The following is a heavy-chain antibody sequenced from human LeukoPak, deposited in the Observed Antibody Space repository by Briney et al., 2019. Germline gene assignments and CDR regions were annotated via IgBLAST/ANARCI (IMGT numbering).Heavy chain of an antibody. V-gene: IGHV3-13*01. CDR1: GFTFSRYE. D-gene: IGHD3-22*01. CDR2: IGTSGDT. CDR3: VREDRGSSGTDAFDI. J-gene: IGHJ3*02. Sequence: GWSLRLSCAASGFTFSRYEMHWVRQATGKGLEWVSAIGTSGDTYYAGSVKGRFTISRENAKNSLYLQMNSLSAGDTAVYYCVREDRGSSGTDAFDIWGQGTMVSVSS.